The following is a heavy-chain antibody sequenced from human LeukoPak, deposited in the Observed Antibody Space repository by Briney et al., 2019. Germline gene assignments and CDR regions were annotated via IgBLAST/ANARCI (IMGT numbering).Heavy chain of an antibody. D-gene: IGHD1-26*01. CDR2: IASSGTYI. J-gene: IGHJ4*02. CDR3: ARDLSATARAYDY. Sequence: GGSLRLSCAASGFILSDYNMNWVRQAPGKGLGWVSFIASSGTYITYADSVKGRFTISRDNDKNSLYLQMNSLSAEDTAVYYCARDLSATARAYDYWGQGILVTVSS. V-gene: IGHV3-21*01. CDR1: GFILSDYN.